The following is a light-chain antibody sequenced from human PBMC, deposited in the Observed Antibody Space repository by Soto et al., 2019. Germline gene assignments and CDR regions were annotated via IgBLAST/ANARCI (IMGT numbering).Light chain of an antibody. CDR2: KAS. V-gene: IGKV1-17*01. J-gene: IGKJ1*01. Sequence: DVQMTWSTSYLSASVGDIVTITCRASQVIRNDLGWYQQNTGKAPKLLIYKASTLKSGVTSRFSGSGSGTEFTLTIGSLQPDEFATYYCQHYNSYSEAFGQGTTVDIK. CDR3: QHYNSYSEA. CDR1: QVIRND.